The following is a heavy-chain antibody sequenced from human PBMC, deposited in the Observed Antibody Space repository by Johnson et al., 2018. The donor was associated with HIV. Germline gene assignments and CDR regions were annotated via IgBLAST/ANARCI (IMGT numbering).Heavy chain of an antibody. J-gene: IGHJ3*02. Sequence: VQLVESGGGVVQPGGSLRLSCAASGFSFSRYAMSWVRQAPGKGLEWVSGISGSGGSTYYADSVKGRFTISRDNSKNTLYLQMNSLRAEDTAVYYCASKIVVVPGGVGTFDIWGQGTMVTVSS. CDR2: ISGSGGST. CDR3: ASKIVVVPGGVGTFDI. CDR1: GFSFSRYA. D-gene: IGHD3-22*01. V-gene: IGHV3-23*04.